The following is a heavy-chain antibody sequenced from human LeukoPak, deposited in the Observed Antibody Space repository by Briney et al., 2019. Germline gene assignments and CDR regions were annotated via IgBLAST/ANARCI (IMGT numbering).Heavy chain of an antibody. CDR3: ARDGDCSGGSCYPH. D-gene: IGHD2-15*01. CDR2: MNPNSGNT. J-gene: IGHJ4*02. V-gene: IGHV1-8*01. Sequence: ASVKVSCKASGYTFTSYDINWVRQATGQGLEWMGWMNPNSGNTGYAQKFQGRVTITADKSTSTAYMELSSLRSEDTAVYYCARDGDCSGGSCYPHWGQGTLVTVSS. CDR1: GYTFTSYD.